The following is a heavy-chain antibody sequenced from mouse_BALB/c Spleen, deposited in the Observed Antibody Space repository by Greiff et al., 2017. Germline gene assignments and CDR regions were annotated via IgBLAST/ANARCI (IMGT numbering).Heavy chain of an antibody. Sequence: QVQLQQPGAELVKPGASVKLSCTASGYTFTSYWMPWVHQRPGQGLEWIGDINRSDSYTNYTHTFKGQVTMTVDKAASTAYMQLSSLTSEDSAVYYGARGGYGSSYWYFDVWGAGTTVTVSS. CDR3: ARGGYGSSYWYFDV. CDR1: GYTFTSYW. V-gene: IGHV1-69*02. CDR2: INRSDSYT. D-gene: IGHD1-1*01. J-gene: IGHJ1*01.